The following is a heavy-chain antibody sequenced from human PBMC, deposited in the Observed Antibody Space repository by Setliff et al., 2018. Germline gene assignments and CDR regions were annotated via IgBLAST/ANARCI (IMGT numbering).Heavy chain of an antibody. CDR3: ARVGSQGGYYFDS. CDR1: GYRFTSYW. V-gene: IGHV5-51*01. Sequence: GESLKLSCKGSGYRFTSYWIGWVRQMPGKGLEWMGLIYPGDSDTRYSPSFRGQVTISADKSISSAYLQWRSLKASDTAMYYCARVGSQGGYYFDSWGQGTLVTVSS. D-gene: IGHD3-10*01. J-gene: IGHJ4*02. CDR2: IYPGDSDT.